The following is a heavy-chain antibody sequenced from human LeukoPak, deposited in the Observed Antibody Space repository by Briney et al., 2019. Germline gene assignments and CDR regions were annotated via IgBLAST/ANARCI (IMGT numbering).Heavy chain of an antibody. Sequence: GGSLRLSCAASGFTFSSYWMSWVRQAPGKGLEWVANIKQDGSEEYYVDSVKGRFTISRDNAKNSLYLQMNSLRAEDTAVYYCARERRVVVVAATDYYYGMDVWGKGTTVTVSS. CDR2: IKQDGSEE. CDR3: ARERRVVVVAATDYYYGMDV. V-gene: IGHV3-7*03. D-gene: IGHD2-15*01. CDR1: GFTFSSYW. J-gene: IGHJ6*04.